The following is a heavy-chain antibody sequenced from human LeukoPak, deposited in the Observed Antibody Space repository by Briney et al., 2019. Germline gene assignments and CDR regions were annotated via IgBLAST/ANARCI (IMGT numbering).Heavy chain of an antibody. CDR1: GFTFSSYA. V-gene: IGHV3-23*01. CDR3: ARGSVVNASDI. D-gene: IGHD3-3*01. Sequence: PGGSLRLSCAASGFTFSSYAMNWVRQAPGKGLEWVSGISGSGGSTYYADSVKGRFTISRDNSKNTLYLQMNSLGAEDTATYYCARGSVVNASDIWGQGTMVTVSS. J-gene: IGHJ3*02. CDR2: ISGSGGST.